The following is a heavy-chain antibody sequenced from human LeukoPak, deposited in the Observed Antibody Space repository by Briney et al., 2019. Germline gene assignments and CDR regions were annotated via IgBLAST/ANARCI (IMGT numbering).Heavy chain of an antibody. CDR1: GGSISNKSNY. CDR3: VRDRFSDIGPPVLTWFDP. V-gene: IGHV4-39*01. Sequence: SETLSLTCSVSGGSISNKSNYWGWIRQPPGKGLEWIGSIYYNGTTYYNPSLKSRVTISVDTSKKQFSLKPNSVTAADTAVYYCVRDRFSDIGPPVLTWFDPWGQGILVTVSS. CDR2: IYYNGTT. D-gene: IGHD4-23*01. J-gene: IGHJ5*02.